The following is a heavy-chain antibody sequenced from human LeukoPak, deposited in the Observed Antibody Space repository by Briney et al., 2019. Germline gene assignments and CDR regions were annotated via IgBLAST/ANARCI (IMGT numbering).Heavy chain of an antibody. CDR3: ARDGTHYYDSSGYYYQY. D-gene: IGHD3-22*01. V-gene: IGHV3-30*02. Sequence: GGSLRLSCAASGFTFSSYGMHWVRQAPGKGLEWVAFIRYDGSNKYYADSVKGRFTISRDNSKNTLYLQMNSLRAEDTAVYYCARDGTHYYDSSGYYYQYWGQGTLVTVSS. CDR1: GFTFSSYG. J-gene: IGHJ1*01. CDR2: IRYDGSNK.